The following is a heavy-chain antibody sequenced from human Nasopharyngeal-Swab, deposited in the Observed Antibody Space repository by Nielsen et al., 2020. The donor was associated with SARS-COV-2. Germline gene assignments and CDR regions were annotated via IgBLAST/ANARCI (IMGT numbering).Heavy chain of an antibody. CDR2: IYPGDSDT. D-gene: IGHD5-24*01. CDR3: ARHGGWLQITYYYYGMDV. V-gene: IGHV5-51*01. Sequence: GESLKISCWGSGYSFSSYWIGWVRQMPGKGLEWMGVIYPGDSDTRYSPSFQGQVTISADKSISTAYLQWSSLKASDTAMYYCARHGGWLQITYYYYGMDVWGQGTTVTVSS. CDR1: GYSFSSYW. J-gene: IGHJ6*02.